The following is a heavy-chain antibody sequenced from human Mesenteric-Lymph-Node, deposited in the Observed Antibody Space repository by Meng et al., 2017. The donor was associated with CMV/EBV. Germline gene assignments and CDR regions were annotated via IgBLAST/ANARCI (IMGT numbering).Heavy chain of an antibody. CDR3: ARDRSSHYYDSSGPENMNWFDP. D-gene: IGHD3-22*01. V-gene: IGHV1-2*02. CDR1: GCTFTGYY. Sequence: ASVKVSCKASGCTFTGYYMHWVRQAPGQGLEWMGWINPNSGGTNYAQKFQGRVTMTRDTSISTAYMELSRLRSDDTAVYYCARDRSSHYYDSSGPENMNWFDPWGQGTLVTVSS. CDR2: INPNSGGT. J-gene: IGHJ5*02.